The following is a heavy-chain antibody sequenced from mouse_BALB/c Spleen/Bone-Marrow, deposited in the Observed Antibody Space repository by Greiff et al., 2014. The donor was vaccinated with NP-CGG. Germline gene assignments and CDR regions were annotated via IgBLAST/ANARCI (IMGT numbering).Heavy chain of an antibody. J-gene: IGHJ2*01. Sequence: VQLQQSGAGPVKPGASGKLSCKASGYTFTEYIIHWVKQRSGQGLEWIGWFYPGSGSIKYNEKFKDKATLTADKSSSTVYMELSRLTSEDSAVYFCARHEGGEMGFDYWGQGTTLTVSS. D-gene: IGHD2-3*01. CDR2: FYPGSGSI. CDR3: ARHEGGEMGFDY. CDR1: GYTFTEYI. V-gene: IGHV1-62-2*01.